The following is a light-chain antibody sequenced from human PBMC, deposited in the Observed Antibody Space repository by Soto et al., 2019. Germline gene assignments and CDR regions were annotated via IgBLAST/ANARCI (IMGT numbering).Light chain of an antibody. J-gene: IGKJ1*01. Sequence: IVLTQSPGTLSLSPGERATLSCRASQSVTTQLAWYQQKPGQAPSLIIHGASSRATGVPDRITGSGSGTDFTLSISSLEPEDFAVYYCQQYGGSTRTFGQGTKVDIK. CDR2: GAS. V-gene: IGKV3-20*01. CDR3: QQYGGSTRT. CDR1: QSVTTQ.